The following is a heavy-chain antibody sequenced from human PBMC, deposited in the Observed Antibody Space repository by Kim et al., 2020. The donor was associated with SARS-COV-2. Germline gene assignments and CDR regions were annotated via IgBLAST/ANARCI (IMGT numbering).Heavy chain of an antibody. CDR3: AKSSSHAFDY. D-gene: IGHD6-13*01. CDR2: GRT. J-gene: IGHJ4*02. V-gene: IGHV3-23*01. Sequence: GRTYTAASRKGRFTISRDNSKKPLYLEMNSLRAEDTAVYYCAKSSSHAFDYWGQGTLVTVSS.